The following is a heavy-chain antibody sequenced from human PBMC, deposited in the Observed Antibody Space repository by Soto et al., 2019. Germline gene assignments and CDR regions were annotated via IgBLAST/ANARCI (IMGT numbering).Heavy chain of an antibody. CDR3: ARYNSYAIDY. Sequence: SETLSLTCTVSGTSISRYYWSWIRQPPGKGLEWIANIHYSGTTNYSPSLASRVTLSVDTSKNQFSLKMTSVTAADRAMYFCARYNSYAIDYWGRGTLVTVSS. CDR2: IHYSGTT. D-gene: IGHD2-8*01. V-gene: IGHV4-59*01. CDR1: GTSISRYY. J-gene: IGHJ4*02.